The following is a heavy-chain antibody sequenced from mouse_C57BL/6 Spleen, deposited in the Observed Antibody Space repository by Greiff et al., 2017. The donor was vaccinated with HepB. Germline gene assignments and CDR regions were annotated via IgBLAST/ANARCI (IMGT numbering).Heavy chain of an antibody. CDR2: IDPSDSET. CDR1: GYTFTSYW. V-gene: IGHV1-52*01. CDR3: ARGGDGFIAY. Sequence: VKLQQPGAELVRPGSSVKLSCKASGYTFTSYWMHWVKQRPIQGLEWIGNIDPSDSETHYNQKFKDKATLTVDKSSSTAYMQLSSLTSEDSAVYYCARGGDGFIAYWGQGTLVTVSA. J-gene: IGHJ3*01. D-gene: IGHD3-3*01.